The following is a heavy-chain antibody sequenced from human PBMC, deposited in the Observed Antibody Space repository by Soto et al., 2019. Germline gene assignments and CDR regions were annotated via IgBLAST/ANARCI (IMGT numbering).Heavy chain of an antibody. CDR3: ARMVRGSNINYYHYMDV. J-gene: IGHJ6*03. Sequence: QVQLVQSGAEVKKPGASVKVSCKASGYSFTSHGISWVRQAPGQGLEWMAWISASNGDTNYAQKFQGRVTVTTDTSTSTGYMELRSLRSEDTAAYSCARMVRGSNINYYHYMDVWGKGTTVTVSS. V-gene: IGHV1-18*01. D-gene: IGHD3-10*01. CDR2: ISASNGDT. CDR1: GYSFTSHG.